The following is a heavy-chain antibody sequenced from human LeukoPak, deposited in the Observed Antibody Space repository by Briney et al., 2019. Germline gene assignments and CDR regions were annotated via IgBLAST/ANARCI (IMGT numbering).Heavy chain of an antibody. V-gene: IGHV4-31*03. D-gene: IGHD3-22*01. CDR1: GGSISSGGYY. CDR2: IYYSGST. CDR3: ARGVTMIVVVIHDWYFDL. Sequence: SETLSLTCTVSGGSISSGGYYWSWIRQHPGKGLEWIGYIYYSGSTYYNPSLKSRVTISVDTSKNQFSLKLSSVTAADTAVYYCARGVTMIVVVIHDWYFDLWGRGTLVTVSS. J-gene: IGHJ2*01.